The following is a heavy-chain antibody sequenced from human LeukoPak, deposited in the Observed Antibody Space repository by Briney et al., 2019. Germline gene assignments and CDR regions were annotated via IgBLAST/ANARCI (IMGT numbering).Heavy chain of an antibody. Sequence: SVKVSCKSSGGTFSSYAISWVRQAPGQGLEWMGGIIPIFGTANYAQKFQGRVTITADESTSTAYMELSSLRSEDTAVYYCARESQWSRAFDYWGQGTLVTVSS. CDR1: GGTFSSYA. V-gene: IGHV1-69*01. CDR3: ARESQWSRAFDY. D-gene: IGHD2-8*01. CDR2: IIPIFGTA. J-gene: IGHJ4*02.